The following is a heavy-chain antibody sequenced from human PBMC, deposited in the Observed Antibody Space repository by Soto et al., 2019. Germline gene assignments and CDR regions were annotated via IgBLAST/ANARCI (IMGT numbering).Heavy chain of an antibody. CDR2: INSNGGST. V-gene: IGHV3-23*01. D-gene: IGHD2-2*01. Sequence: EVQLLESGGGLVQPGGSLRLSCVASGFTLSRYIMSWVRQAPGKGLEWVSTINSNGGSTYYADSVKGRFTVSRDNSRNSLYLQMNSLRAEDTAVYYCARVPDLNYCSRTSCLYYFDYWGQGGLVTVSS. CDR1: GFTLSRYI. CDR3: ARVPDLNYCSRTSCLYYFDY. J-gene: IGHJ4*02.